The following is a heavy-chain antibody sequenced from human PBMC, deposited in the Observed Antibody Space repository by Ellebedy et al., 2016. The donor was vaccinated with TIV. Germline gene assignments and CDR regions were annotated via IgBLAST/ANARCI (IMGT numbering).Heavy chain of an antibody. D-gene: IGHD4-17*01. CDR1: GYTFTGYY. Sequence: AASVKVSCKASGYTFTGYYMHWVRQAPGQGLEWMGWINPNSGGTRYAQKFQGRVTMTRDTSISTVYMELSRLTSDDTAVYYCASLPHYGDSGPWGQGTLVTVSS. V-gene: IGHV1-2*02. J-gene: IGHJ5*02. CDR3: ASLPHYGDSGP. CDR2: INPNSGGT.